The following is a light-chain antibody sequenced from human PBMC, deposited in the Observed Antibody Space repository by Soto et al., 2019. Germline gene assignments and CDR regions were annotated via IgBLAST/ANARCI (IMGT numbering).Light chain of an antibody. V-gene: IGLV1-44*01. J-gene: IGLJ2*01. Sequence: QPVLTQPPSASGTPGQRVTISCSGSRSNIGSNTVHWYQHLPGTAPKLLIYNFNERPSGVPDRFFGSKSGTSASLAISGLQSEDEADYYCAAWDDSLNGPVFGGGTKLTVL. CDR1: RSNIGSNT. CDR3: AAWDDSLNGPV. CDR2: NFN.